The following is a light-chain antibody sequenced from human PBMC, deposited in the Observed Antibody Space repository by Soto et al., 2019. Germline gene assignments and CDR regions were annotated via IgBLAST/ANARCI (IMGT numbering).Light chain of an antibody. CDR1: QSISSGY. V-gene: IGKV3-20*01. CDR2: DAS. CDR3: QQYGGSPLVT. J-gene: IGKJ4*01. Sequence: ETVLTQSPGTLSLSPGERATLSCRASQSISSGYLAWYQQRPGQAPRLLISDASNRATGIPDRFSGSGAGTDVTLTISRLEPEDFAVYYCQQYGGSPLVTFGGGTKVEIK.